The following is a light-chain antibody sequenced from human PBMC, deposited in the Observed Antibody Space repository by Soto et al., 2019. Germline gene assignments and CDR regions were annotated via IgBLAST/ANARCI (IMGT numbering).Light chain of an antibody. CDR1: SSDVGSYNL. CDR2: EGS. Sequence: QSTLTQPASLAGSPGQSITISCTGTSSDVGSYNLVSWYQQHPGKAPKLMIYEGSKRPSGASNRFSGSKSGNTASLTISGLQAEDEADYYCCSYAGSSTFLYVFGTGTKVTVL. V-gene: IGLV2-23*03. J-gene: IGLJ1*01. CDR3: CSYAGSSTFLYV.